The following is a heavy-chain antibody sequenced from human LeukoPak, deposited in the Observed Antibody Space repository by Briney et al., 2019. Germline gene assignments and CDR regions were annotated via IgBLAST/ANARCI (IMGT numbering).Heavy chain of an antibody. D-gene: IGHD6-13*01. J-gene: IGHJ4*02. CDR1: GFTFSSYA. V-gene: IGHV3-30*04. CDR3: ARVGYSSSWSPSDY. Sequence: PGGSLRLSCAASGFTFSSYALHWVRQAPGKGLGWVAVISYDGRNKYYADSVKGRFTISRDNSKNTLYLQMNSLRAEDTAVYYCARVGYSSSWSPSDYWGQGALVTVSS. CDR2: ISYDGRNK.